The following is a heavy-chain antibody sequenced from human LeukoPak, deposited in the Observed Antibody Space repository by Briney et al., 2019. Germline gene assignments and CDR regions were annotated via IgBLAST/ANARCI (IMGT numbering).Heavy chain of an antibody. CDR2: IYYSGST. D-gene: IGHD1-26*01. V-gene: IGHV4-59*01. CDR1: GGSISSYY. CDR3: ARDRDGIDY. Sequence: SETLSLTCAVSGGSISSYYWSWIRQPPGKGLEWIGYIYYSGSTNYNPSLKSRVTISVDTSKNQFSLKLSSVTAADTAVYYCARDRDGIDYWGQGTLVTVSS. J-gene: IGHJ4*02.